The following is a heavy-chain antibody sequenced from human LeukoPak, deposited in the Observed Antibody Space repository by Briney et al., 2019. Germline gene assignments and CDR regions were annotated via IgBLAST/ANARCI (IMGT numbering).Heavy chain of an antibody. D-gene: IGHD3-9*01. CDR1: GFTFSIYA. V-gene: IGHV3-23*01. CDR3: AKGHHFDWSLQYYFDY. Sequence: GGSLRLSCAASGFTFSIYAMSWVRQAPGKGLEWVSGISGSGGSTYYADSVKGRFTISRDNSKNTLYLQMNSLRAVDTAVYYCAKGHHFDWSLQYYFDYWGQGTLVTVSS. J-gene: IGHJ4*02. CDR2: ISGSGGST.